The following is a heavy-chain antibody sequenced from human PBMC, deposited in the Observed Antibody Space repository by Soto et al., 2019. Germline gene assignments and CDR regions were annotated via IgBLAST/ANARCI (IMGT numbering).Heavy chain of an antibody. CDR2: IYYTGST. Sequence: SEPLSLTCTVSSGSISTYYRSWIRQPPGKGLGWIGYIYYTGSTNYNPSLKSRVTISVDTSKNQFSLKLSSVTAADTAVYYCARSLVVVVAAINSLGYSWFDPWGQGTLVTVSS. CDR1: SGSISTYY. CDR3: ARSLVVVVAAINSLGYSWFDP. J-gene: IGHJ5*02. V-gene: IGHV4-59*12. D-gene: IGHD2-15*01.